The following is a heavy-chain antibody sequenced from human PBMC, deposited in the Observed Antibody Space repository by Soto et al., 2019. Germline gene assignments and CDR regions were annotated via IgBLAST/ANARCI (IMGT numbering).Heavy chain of an antibody. CDR3: ARDFKESQYYYYCMDV. CDR1: GFTFSSYS. J-gene: IGHJ6*03. CDR2: IISSSIYT. Sequence: EVQLVESGGGLVKPGGSLRLSCVVSGFTFSSYSMNWVRQSPGKGLEWVSSIISSSIYTYYADSVKARFTISRDNAKNSVYLQMNSLRAEDTAVYYCARDFKESQYYYYCMDVWGKGTTVTVSS. D-gene: IGHD3-10*01. V-gene: IGHV3-21*06.